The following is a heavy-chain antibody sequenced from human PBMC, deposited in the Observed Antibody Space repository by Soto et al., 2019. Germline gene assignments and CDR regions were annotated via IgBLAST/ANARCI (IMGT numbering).Heavy chain of an antibody. V-gene: IGHV1-18*01. CDR2: ISGYNGHT. Sequence: QVQLVQSGAEVKKPGASVKVSCKACGYTFISYGISWVRQAPGQGLEWMGWISGYNGHTNYAQELQGRVTMTTDTSTSTAYMELSSLRSDDTAVYYCAREGLPYYLDFWGQGTLVTVSS. CDR1: GYTFISYG. J-gene: IGHJ4*02. CDR3: AREGLPYYLDF.